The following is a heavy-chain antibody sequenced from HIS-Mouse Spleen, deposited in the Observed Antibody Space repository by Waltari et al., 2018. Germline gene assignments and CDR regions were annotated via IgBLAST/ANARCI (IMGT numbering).Heavy chain of an antibody. D-gene: IGHD3-3*01. Sequence: QVQLQESGPGLVKPSETLSLTCTVSGYSISSGYYWGWIRQPPGKGLEWIGSIHNSGRTYYNPALKSRVTISVDTSKNHFSLKLSSVTAADTAVYYCARATIFGVVMGDYWGQGTLVTVSS. J-gene: IGHJ4*02. CDR1: GYSISSGYY. CDR2: IHNSGRT. V-gene: IGHV4-38-2*02. CDR3: ARATIFGVVMGDY.